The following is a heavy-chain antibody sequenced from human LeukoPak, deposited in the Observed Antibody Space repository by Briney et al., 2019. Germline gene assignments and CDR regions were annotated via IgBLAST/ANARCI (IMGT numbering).Heavy chain of an antibody. CDR1: GGSFSDYW. V-gene: IGHV4-34*01. CDR3: ARNKPRRYCSGGSCYRRGHDAFDI. Sequence: SETLSLTCAVYGGSFSDYWWTWIRQSPGKGLEWIGEVNHSGRTNYNPSLKSRVSISVDRAKKQFSLKLTSVTAADTAVYYCARNKPRRYCSGGSCYRRGHDAFDIWGQGTMVTVSS. J-gene: IGHJ3*02. CDR2: VNHSGRT. D-gene: IGHD2-15*01.